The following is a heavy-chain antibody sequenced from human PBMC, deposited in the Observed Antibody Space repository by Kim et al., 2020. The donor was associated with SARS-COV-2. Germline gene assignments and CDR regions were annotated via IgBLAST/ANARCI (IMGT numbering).Heavy chain of an antibody. CDR2: ISAYNGNT. D-gene: IGHD4-17*01. CDR1: GYTFTSYG. CDR3: ARDDRDYGDYELDY. V-gene: IGHV1-18*01. Sequence: ASVKVSCKASGYTFTSYGISWVRQAPGQGLEWMGWISAYNGNTNYAQKLQGRVTMTTDTSTSTAYMELRSLRSDDTAVYYCARDDRDYGDYELDYWGQGTLVTVSS. J-gene: IGHJ4*02.